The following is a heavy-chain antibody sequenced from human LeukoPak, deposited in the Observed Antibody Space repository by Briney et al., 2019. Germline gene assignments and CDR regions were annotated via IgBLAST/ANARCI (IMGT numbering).Heavy chain of an antibody. CDR2: ISGSGGST. Sequence: GGSLRLSCAASGFTFDDYGMSWVRQAPGKGLEWVSAISGSGGSTYYADSVKGRFTISRDNSKNTLYLQMNSLRAEDTAVYYCAKVDGSDAFDIWGQGTMVTVSS. CDR3: AKVDGSDAFDI. CDR1: GFTFDDYG. V-gene: IGHV3-23*01. J-gene: IGHJ3*02.